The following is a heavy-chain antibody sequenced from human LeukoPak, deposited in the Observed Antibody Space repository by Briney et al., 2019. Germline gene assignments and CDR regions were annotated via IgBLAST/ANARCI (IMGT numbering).Heavy chain of an antibody. J-gene: IGHJ4*02. V-gene: IGHV3-7*05. CDR3: ARAGQLNY. D-gene: IGHD6-13*01. CDR2: IEEDGSAK. CDR1: GFTFSGCW. Sequence: PGGSLRLSCVGSGFTFSGCWMNWVRQAPGRGLEWVAKIEEDGSAKYYMDSVKGRFSIYRDNAKNSLYLQMYSLRAEDTAMYYCARAGQLNYWGQGTLVTVSS.